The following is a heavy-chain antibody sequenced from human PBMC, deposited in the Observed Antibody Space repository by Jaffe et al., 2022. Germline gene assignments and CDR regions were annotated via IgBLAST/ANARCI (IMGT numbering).Heavy chain of an antibody. CDR1: GYTFTSNY. J-gene: IGHJ5*02. D-gene: IGHD1-26*01. V-gene: IGHV1-46*03. Sequence: QVQLVQSGAEVKEPGASVKVSCKASGYTFTSNYIHWMRQAPGQGLEWMGRIIPGGGDTNYAQKFQGRVTLTSDTSTSTVYMEVSSLRSDDTAVFYCTRGGTVPWVSWGQGTLVTVSS. CDR2: IIPGGGDT. CDR3: TRGGTVPWVS.